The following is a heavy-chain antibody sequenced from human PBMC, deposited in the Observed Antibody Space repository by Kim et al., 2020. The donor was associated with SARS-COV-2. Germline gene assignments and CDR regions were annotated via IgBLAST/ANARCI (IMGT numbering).Heavy chain of an antibody. J-gene: IGHJ5*02. V-gene: IGHV2-5*02. D-gene: IGHD5-12*01. CDR2: IYWDDDK. CDR3: AHRRGYSGYDSGERYNWFDP. Sequence: SGPTLVNPTQTLTLTCTFSGFSLSTSGVGVGWIRQPPGKALEWLALIYWDDDKRYSPSLKSRLTITKDTSKNQVVLTMTNMDPVDTATYYCAHRRGYSGYDSGERYNWFDPWGQGTLVTVSS. CDR1: GFSLSTSGVG.